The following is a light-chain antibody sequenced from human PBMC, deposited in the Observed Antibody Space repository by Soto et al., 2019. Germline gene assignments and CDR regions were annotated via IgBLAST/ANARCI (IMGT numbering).Light chain of an antibody. Sequence: SYELTQPSSVSVSPGQTARITCSGDVLAKKYARWFQQKPGQAPVLVIHKDSERPSGIPERFSGSSSGTTVTLTISGAQVEDEADYYCYSAADNNQVFGGGTKLTVL. J-gene: IGLJ3*02. V-gene: IGLV3-27*01. CDR1: VLAKKY. CDR2: KDS. CDR3: YSAADNNQV.